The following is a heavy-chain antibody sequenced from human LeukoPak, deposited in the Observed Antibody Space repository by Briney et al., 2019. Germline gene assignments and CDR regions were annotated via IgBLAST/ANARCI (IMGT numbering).Heavy chain of an antibody. CDR1: GYTFTSYY. D-gene: IGHD3-22*01. CDR2: INPSGGST. Sequence: GASVKVSCKASGYTFTSYYMHWVRQAPGQGLEWMEIINPSGGSTSYAQKFQGRVTMTRDTSTSTVYMELSSLRSEDTAVYYCARAPPYYYDSSGYFFDYWGQGTLVTVSS. V-gene: IGHV1-46*01. CDR3: ARAPPYYYDSSGYFFDY. J-gene: IGHJ4*02.